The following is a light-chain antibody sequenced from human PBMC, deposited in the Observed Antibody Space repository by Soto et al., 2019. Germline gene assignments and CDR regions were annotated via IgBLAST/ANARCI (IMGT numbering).Light chain of an antibody. CDR2: DVS. V-gene: IGLV2-11*01. J-gene: IGLJ1*01. CDR1: SSDVGGYNY. Sequence: SALTQPRSVSGSPGQSVTISCTGTSSDVGGYNYVSWYQQHPGKAPKLMIYDVSKRPSGVPDRFSGSKSGNTASLTISGLQAEDEADYYCCSYAGSYVFGNGTKVTVL. CDR3: CSYAGSYV.